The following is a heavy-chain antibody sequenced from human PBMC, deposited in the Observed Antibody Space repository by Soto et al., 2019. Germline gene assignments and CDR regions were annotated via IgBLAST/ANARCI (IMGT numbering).Heavy chain of an antibody. D-gene: IGHD6-19*01. Sequence: GGSLRLSCAASGFTFSTYSMNWVRQAPGKGLEWISFISPAGNIIYSADSVKGRFTISRDNAKNSLYLQMNSLRDEDTAVYYCLRVRSGWFHDYWGKGTLVTVSS. CDR2: ISPAGNII. CDR1: GFTFSTYS. V-gene: IGHV3-48*02. CDR3: LRVRSGWFHDY. J-gene: IGHJ4*02.